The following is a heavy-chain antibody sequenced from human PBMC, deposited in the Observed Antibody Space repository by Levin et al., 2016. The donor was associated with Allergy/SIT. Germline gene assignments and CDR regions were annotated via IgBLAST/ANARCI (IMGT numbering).Heavy chain of an antibody. V-gene: IGHV3-23*01. CDR2: IIGSGGNT. Sequence: WIRQPPGKGLEWVSTIIGSGGNTYYADSVQGRFTISRDDSKNTLYLQMNSLRAEDTAIYYCAKDPSVDRIYFDYWGQGTLVTVSS. D-gene: IGHD2-21*01. J-gene: IGHJ4*02. CDR3: AKDPSVDRIYFDY.